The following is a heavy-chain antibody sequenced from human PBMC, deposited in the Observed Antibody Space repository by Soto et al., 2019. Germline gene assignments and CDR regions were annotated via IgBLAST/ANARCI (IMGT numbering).Heavy chain of an antibody. D-gene: IGHD1-26*01. Sequence: LRLSCAASWFTFSSYAMSWVRQAPGKGLEWVSGISGRGGDTYNADSVKGRFTISRDNSKNTLFLQMNSLRVEDTAVYYCAKVRALPLAGTTRRYHYYGMDVWGQGTTVTVSS. CDR3: AKVRALPLAGTTRRYHYYGMDV. CDR1: WFTFSSYA. CDR2: ISGRGGDT. J-gene: IGHJ6*02. V-gene: IGHV3-23*01.